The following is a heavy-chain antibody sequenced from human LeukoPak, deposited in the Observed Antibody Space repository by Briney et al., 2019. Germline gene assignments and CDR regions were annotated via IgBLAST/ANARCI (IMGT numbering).Heavy chain of an antibody. CDR1: GFTFSDYY. D-gene: IGHD2-2*02. V-gene: IGHV3-11*01. CDR3: ARENIVVVPAARPYYYGMDV. Sequence: PGGSLRLSCAASGFTFSDYYMSWIRQAPGEGLEWVSYISSSGSTIYYADSVKGRFTISRDNAKNSLYLQMNSLRAEDTAVYYCARENIVVVPAARPYYYGMDVWGQGTTVTVSS. J-gene: IGHJ6*02. CDR2: ISSSGSTI.